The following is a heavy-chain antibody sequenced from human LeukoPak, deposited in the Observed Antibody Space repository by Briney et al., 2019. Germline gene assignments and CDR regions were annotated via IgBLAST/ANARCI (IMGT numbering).Heavy chain of an antibody. CDR3: ARDSAVTPPGDY. D-gene: IGHD4-17*01. CDR1: GGTFSSYA. Sequence: SVKVSCKASGGTFSSYAISWVRQAPGQGLEWMGGIIPIFGTANYAQKLQGRVTITADESTSTAYMELSSLRSEDTAVYYCARDSAVTPPGDYWGQGTLVTVSS. CDR2: IIPIFGTA. J-gene: IGHJ4*02. V-gene: IGHV1-69*01.